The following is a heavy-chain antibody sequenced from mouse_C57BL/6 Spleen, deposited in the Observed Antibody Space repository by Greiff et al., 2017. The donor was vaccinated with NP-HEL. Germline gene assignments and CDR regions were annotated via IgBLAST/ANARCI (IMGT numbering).Heavy chain of an antibody. Sequence: EVKLQESVAELVRPGASVKLSCTASGFNIKNTYMHWVKQRPEQGLEWIGRIDPANGNTKYAPKFQGKASITADKSSNTAYLQLSSLTSEDAAIYYWARRGRWDGEFAYWGQGTLVTVSA. CDR2: IDPANGNT. V-gene: IGHV14-3*01. J-gene: IGHJ3*01. CDR3: ARRGRWDGEFAY. CDR1: GFNIKNTY. D-gene: IGHD4-1*01.